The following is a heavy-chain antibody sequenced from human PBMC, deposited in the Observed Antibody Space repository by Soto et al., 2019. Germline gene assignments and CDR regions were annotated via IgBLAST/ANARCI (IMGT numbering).Heavy chain of an antibody. CDR2: IYHSGST. D-gene: IGHD6-19*01. CDR3: ASAGGLGAVAAAY. V-gene: IGHV4-30-2*01. Sequence: QLQLQESGSGLVKPSQTLSLTCAVSGCSISSGGYSWSWIRQPPGKGLEWIGYIYHSGSTYYNPSLQSRVTISVDRSKNQFSLKLSSVTAADTAVYYCASAGGLGAVAAAYWGQGTLVTVSS. J-gene: IGHJ4*02. CDR1: GCSISSGGYS.